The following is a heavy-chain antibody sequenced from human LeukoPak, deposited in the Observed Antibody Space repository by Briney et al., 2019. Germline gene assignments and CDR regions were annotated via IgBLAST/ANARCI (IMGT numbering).Heavy chain of an antibody. D-gene: IGHD3/OR15-3a*01. CDR1: GGSFSSYY. V-gene: IGHV4-34*01. CDR2: INQGGST. Sequence: SETLSLTCVINGGSFSSYYWSWIRQVPGKGLEWIGEINQGGSTNFNPSLESRVRMSVDTSKNQFSLNVRSLSAADTAVYFCARHDFSGYAFDFWGQGTTVNVSS. CDR3: ARHDFSGYAFDF. J-gene: IGHJ3*01.